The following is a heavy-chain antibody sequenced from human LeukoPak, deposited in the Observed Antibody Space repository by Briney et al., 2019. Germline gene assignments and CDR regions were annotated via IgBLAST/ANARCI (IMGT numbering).Heavy chain of an antibody. D-gene: IGHD5-12*01. CDR3: ARGYSGYFYY. V-gene: IGHV3-74*01. CDR1: GFTFSSYW. Sequence: PGGSLRLSCAASGFTFSSYWMQWVRQAPGKGLVWVSRIDGDGSSTNYADSVKGRFTISRDKTKNTLYLQMNSLRAEDTAVYCCARGYSGYFYYWGQGTLVTVSS. CDR2: IDGDGSST. J-gene: IGHJ4*02.